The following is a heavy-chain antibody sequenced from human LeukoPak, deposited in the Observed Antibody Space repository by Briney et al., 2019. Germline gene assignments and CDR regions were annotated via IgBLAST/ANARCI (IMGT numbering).Heavy chain of an antibody. CDR2: IHYRGAT. CDR3: ARGELGHYDIRIKPYHFDS. J-gene: IGHJ4*02. Sequence: SETLSLTCAVYGGSFSGYYWSWIRQPPGKGLEWIGEIHYRGATNYDPSLKSRVTISGDPSKNHISLKLNSVTAADTAVYYCARGELGHYDIRIKPYHFDSWGQGSLVTVSS. V-gene: IGHV4-34*01. D-gene: IGHD3-22*01. CDR1: GGSFSGYY.